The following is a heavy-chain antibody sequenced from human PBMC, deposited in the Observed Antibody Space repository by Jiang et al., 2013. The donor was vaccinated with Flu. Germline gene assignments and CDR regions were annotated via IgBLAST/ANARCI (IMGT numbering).Heavy chain of an antibody. J-gene: IGHJ4*02. CDR1: GFTFDDYA. Sequence: GLVQPGRSLRLSCAASGFTFDDYAMHWVRLVPGKGLEWVSGIRWNSGSGDYADSVKGRFTISRDNVKNSLYLQMNSLTAEDTALYYCAKGKGKVDPTAVTGWGFYFAFWGQGTLVTVSS. CDR3: AKGKGKVDPTAVTGWGFYFAF. V-gene: IGHV3-9*01. CDR2: IRWNSGSG. D-gene: IGHD6-19*01.